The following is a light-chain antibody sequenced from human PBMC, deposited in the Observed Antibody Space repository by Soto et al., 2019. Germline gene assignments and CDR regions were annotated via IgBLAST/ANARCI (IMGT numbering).Light chain of an antibody. Sequence: DIVMTQSPDSLAVSLGERATINCKSSQSVLYSSNNKNYLAWYQQKPGQPPKLLIYWASTRESGVPDRFSGSGSGTDFTLTISSRQAEDVAVYYCKQYYSTPRTFGQGTKVEIK. J-gene: IGKJ1*01. CDR3: KQYYSTPRT. CDR1: QSVLYSSNNKNY. CDR2: WAS. V-gene: IGKV4-1*01.